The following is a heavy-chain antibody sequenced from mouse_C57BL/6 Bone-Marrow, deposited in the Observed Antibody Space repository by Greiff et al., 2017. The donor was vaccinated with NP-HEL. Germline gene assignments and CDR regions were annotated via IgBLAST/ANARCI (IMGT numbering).Heavy chain of an antibody. CDR1: GFTIKDYY. Sequence: EVKLMESGAELVKPGASVKLSCTASGFTIKDYYMHWVKQRTEQGLEWIGRIDPDDGETKYAPKFQGKATITADTSSNTAYLQLSSLTSEDTAVDYCAPYGSYQAWFAYWGQGTLVTVSA. CDR2: IDPDDGET. CDR3: APYGSYQAWFAY. D-gene: IGHD1-1*02. V-gene: IGHV14-2*01. J-gene: IGHJ3*01.